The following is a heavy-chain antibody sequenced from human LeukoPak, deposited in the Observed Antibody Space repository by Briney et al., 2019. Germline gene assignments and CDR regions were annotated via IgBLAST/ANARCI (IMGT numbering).Heavy chain of an antibody. Sequence: PGGSLRLSCTASGFTFSSYAVSWVRQAPGKGLEWVSAISDSGGSTYYADTVKGRFTISRDNSKNTLYLQMNSLRAEDTAVYYCAKISGYAVTYYYMDVWGKGTTVTVSS. CDR1: GFTFSSYA. J-gene: IGHJ6*03. CDR3: AKISGYAVTYYYMDV. CDR2: ISDSGGST. V-gene: IGHV3-23*01. D-gene: IGHD5-12*01.